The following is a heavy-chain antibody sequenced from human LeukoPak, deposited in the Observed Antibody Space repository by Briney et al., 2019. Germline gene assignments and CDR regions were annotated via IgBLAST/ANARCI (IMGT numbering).Heavy chain of an antibody. CDR3: ASGKGHDFWSGYLSWFDP. D-gene: IGHD3-3*01. Sequence: PGGSLRLSCVASGLTFSSYSMNWVRQAPGKGLEWISYIGSSSSSIYYADSVKGRFTISRDNAKNSLYLQMNSLRAEDTAVYYCASGKGHDFWSGYLSWFDPWGQGTLVTVSS. CDR1: GLTFSSYS. V-gene: IGHV3-48*04. J-gene: IGHJ5*02. CDR2: IGSSSSSI.